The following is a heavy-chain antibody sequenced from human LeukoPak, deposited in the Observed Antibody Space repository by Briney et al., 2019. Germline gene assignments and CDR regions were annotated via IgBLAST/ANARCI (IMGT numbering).Heavy chain of an antibody. CDR3: ARMSYFDWSTVNYFDY. D-gene: IGHD3-9*01. Sequence: PSETLSLTCTVSGGSISSYDWSWIRQPPGKGLEWIGYIYYSGSTNYNPSLKSRGTISVDTSKNQFSLKLSSVTAADTAVYYCARMSYFDWSTVNYFDYWGQGTLVTVSS. V-gene: IGHV4-59*01. CDR2: IYYSGST. J-gene: IGHJ4*02. CDR1: GGSISSYD.